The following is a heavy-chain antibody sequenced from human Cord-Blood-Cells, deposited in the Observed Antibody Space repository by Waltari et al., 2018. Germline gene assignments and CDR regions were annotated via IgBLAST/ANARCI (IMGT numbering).Heavy chain of an antibody. D-gene: IGHD3-22*01. J-gene: IGHJ4*02. Sequence: QVQLVQSGAAVKKPGASVKVSCTASGYTFTGYSLPLVRPAPGQGLEWMGWINPNSGGTNYAQKFQGRVTMTRDTSISTAYMELSRLRSDDTAVYYCARGTYYYDSSGYYYFDYWGQGTLVTVSS. V-gene: IGHV1-2*02. CDR1: GYTFTGYS. CDR2: INPNSGGT. CDR3: ARGTYYYDSSGYYYFDY.